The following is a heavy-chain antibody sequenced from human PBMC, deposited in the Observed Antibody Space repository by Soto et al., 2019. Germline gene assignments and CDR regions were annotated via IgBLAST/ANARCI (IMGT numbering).Heavy chain of an antibody. J-gene: IGHJ6*02. CDR1: GFTFSSYG. D-gene: IGHD4-4*01. CDR2: ISYDGSNK. Sequence: LRLSCAASGFTFSSYGMHWVRQAPGKGLEWVAVISYDGSNKYYADSVKGRFTISRDNSKNTLYLQMNSLRAEDTAVYYCAKDEARSMGRLHRAYYYYGMDVWGQGTTLTVSS. CDR3: AKDEARSMGRLHRAYYYYGMDV. V-gene: IGHV3-30*18.